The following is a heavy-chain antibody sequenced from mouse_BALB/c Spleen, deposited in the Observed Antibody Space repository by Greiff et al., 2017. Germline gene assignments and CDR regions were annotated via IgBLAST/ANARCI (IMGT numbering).Heavy chain of an antibody. Sequence: VKLMESGPGLVAPSQSLSITCTVSGFSLTSYGVHWVRQPPGKGLEWLGVIWAGGSTNYNSALMSRLSISKDNSKSQVFLKMNSLQTDDTAMYYCARDMGMITTDFDVWGAGTTVTVSS. CDR2: IWAGGST. J-gene: IGHJ1*01. CDR3: ARDMGMITTDFDV. CDR1: GFSLTSYG. D-gene: IGHD2-4*01. V-gene: IGHV2-9*02.